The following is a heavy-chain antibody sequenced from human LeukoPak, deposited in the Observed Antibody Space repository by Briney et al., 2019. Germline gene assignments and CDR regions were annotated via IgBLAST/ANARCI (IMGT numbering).Heavy chain of an antibody. V-gene: IGHV1-69*06. D-gene: IGHD4-17*01. CDR2: IIPIFGTA. CDR3: ARNTPSTTVTKNWFDP. CDR1: GGTFSSYA. J-gene: IGHJ5*02. Sequence: GASVKVSCKASGGTFSSYAISWVRQAPGQGLEWMGGIIPIFGTANYAQKFQGRVTITADKSTSTAYMELSSLRSEDTAVYCCARNTPSTTVTKNWFDPWGQGTLVTVSS.